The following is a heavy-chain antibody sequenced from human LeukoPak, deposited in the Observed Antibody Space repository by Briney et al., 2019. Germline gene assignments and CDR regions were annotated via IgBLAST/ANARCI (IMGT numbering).Heavy chain of an antibody. CDR1: GVTFSSYV. CDR3: AKEDYGGNVDY. V-gene: IGHV3-23*01. J-gene: IGHJ4*02. D-gene: IGHD4-23*01. Sequence: GGSLRLSCTAAGVTFSSYVMSWVRQAPGKGMKRVSTISDSGVTPYYADSVKGRFTISRDNSKNTLYLQMNSLRAEDTAVYYCAKEDYGGNVDYWGQGTLVTVSS. CDR2: ISDSGVTP.